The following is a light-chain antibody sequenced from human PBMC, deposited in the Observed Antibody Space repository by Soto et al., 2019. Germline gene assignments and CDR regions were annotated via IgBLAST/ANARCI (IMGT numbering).Light chain of an antibody. J-gene: IGKJ4*01. Sequence: EIVMTQSPATLSVSPGERATLSCRASQSVSSNLAWYQQKPGQAPRLLIYGASIRATGIPARFSGSGSGTEFTLTISSRQSEDFAVYYCQQYNNRPPLTFGGGTKVEIK. CDR2: GAS. CDR3: QQYNNRPPLT. CDR1: QSVSSN. V-gene: IGKV3D-15*01.